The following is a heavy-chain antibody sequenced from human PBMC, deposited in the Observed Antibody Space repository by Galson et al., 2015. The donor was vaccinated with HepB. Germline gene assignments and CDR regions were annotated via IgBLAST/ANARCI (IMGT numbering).Heavy chain of an antibody. D-gene: IGHD5-18*01. CDR2: INTGNGDT. Sequence: SVKVSCKASGYSFSRYAMNWVRQAPGQRPEWTAWINTGNGDTKYSQKFQDRVAITTNTSATTAYMELSSLRSEDTAVYYCARAEVWAAVGYNYGFGLDYWGQGTPVTVSS. CDR3: ARAEVWAAVGYNYGFGLDY. CDR1: GYSFSRYA. V-gene: IGHV1-3*04. J-gene: IGHJ4*02.